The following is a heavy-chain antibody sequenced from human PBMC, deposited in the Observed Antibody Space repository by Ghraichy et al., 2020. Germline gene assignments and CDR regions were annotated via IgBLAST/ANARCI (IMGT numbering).Heavy chain of an antibody. V-gene: IGHV1-2*02. CDR1: GYTFTDYY. J-gene: IGHJ3*01. Sequence: ASVKVSCQASGYTFTDYYMHWVRQAPGQGLEWLGWINPKGGGTNYAQKFQGRVTMTRDTSISIVYMEPSSLKSDDTGVYYCARSLQRGGDDDVAFDFWGQGTMVTMSS. CDR3: ARSLQRGGDDDVAFDF. D-gene: IGHD2-21*02. CDR2: INPKGGGT.